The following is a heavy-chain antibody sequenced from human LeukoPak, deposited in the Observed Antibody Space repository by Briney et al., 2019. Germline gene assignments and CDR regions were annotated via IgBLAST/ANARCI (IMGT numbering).Heavy chain of an antibody. V-gene: IGHV3-48*03. CDR1: GFTFSSYE. Sequence: GGSLRLSCAASGFTFSSYEMNWVRQAPGKGLEWVSYISSSGSTIYYADSVKGRFTISRDNSKNTLYLQMNSLRAEDTAVYYCAKEGGGRGDYFDWLLPSDYYYYYMDVWGKGTTVTISS. CDR2: ISSSGSTI. CDR3: AKEGGGRGDYFDWLLPSDYYYYYMDV. D-gene: IGHD3-9*01. J-gene: IGHJ6*03.